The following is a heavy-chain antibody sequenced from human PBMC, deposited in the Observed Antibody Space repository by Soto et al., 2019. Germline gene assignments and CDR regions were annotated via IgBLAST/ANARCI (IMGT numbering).Heavy chain of an antibody. J-gene: IGHJ4*02. CDR2: ISYDGSNK. Sequence: QVQLVESGGGVVQPGRSLRLSCVASGFIFSSYAMHWVRQAPGKGLEWVAVISYDGSNKYYADSVKGRFTISRDNSKNTLYLQMNRLRAEDTAVYYCARDHVVVVAAIPVYWGQGTLVTVSS. V-gene: IGHV3-30-3*01. CDR3: ARDHVVVVAAIPVY. CDR1: GFIFSSYA. D-gene: IGHD2-15*01.